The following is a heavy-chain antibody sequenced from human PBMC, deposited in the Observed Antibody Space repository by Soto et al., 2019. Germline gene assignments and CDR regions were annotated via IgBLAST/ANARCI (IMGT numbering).Heavy chain of an antibody. Sequence: KPSETLSLTCTVSGGSVSSGSYYWSWIRQPPGKGLEWIGYIYYSGSTNYNPSLKSRVTISVDTSKNQFSLKLSSVTAADTAVYYCARGVVIIRSWFDPWGQGTLVTVSS. D-gene: IGHD3-3*01. CDR1: GGSVSSGSYY. CDR2: IYYSGST. CDR3: ARGVVIIRSWFDP. J-gene: IGHJ5*02. V-gene: IGHV4-61*01.